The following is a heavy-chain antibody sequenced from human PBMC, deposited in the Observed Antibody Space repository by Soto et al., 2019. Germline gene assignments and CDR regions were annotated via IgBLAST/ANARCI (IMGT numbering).Heavy chain of an antibody. Sequence: GASVKVSCEASGYTFTSCQMHWVRQAPGQVLEWMGLLNPTGDSTNFTQKFLGRVTMTTDTSTSTLYRKLSSPSCEDTAVYSRARAKSYDRSGYPPFIYWGQGVLVTVS. V-gene: IGHV1-46*01. J-gene: IGHJ4*02. CDR2: LNPTGDST. CDR3: ARAKSYDRSGYPPFIY. D-gene: IGHD3-22*01. CDR1: GYTFTSCQ.